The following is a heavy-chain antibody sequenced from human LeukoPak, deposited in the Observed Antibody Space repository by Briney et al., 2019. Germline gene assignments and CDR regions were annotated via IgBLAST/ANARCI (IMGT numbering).Heavy chain of an antibody. J-gene: IGHJ6*02. CDR2: ISNDGRNK. CDR1: GFTFSTYA. CDR3: ARDWVTTWHYGMDV. V-gene: IGHV3-30*04. D-gene: IGHD4-17*01. Sequence: PGRSLRLSCAASGFTFSTYAMRWVRQVPGKGLEWVAVISNDGRNKYYADSVKGRFTISRDNSKNMLHLQMNSLRAEDTATFHCARDWVTTWHYGMDVWGQGTTVTVSS.